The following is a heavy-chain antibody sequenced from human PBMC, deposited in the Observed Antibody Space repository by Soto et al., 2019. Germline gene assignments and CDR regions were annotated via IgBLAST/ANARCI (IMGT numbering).Heavy chain of an antibody. CDR3: AIHLVATVTKGGLAY. V-gene: IGHV3-23*01. Sequence: EVHLLESGGGLVQPGGSLSLSCAASGFTFSSNAMSWVRQAPGKGLEWVSAISGSGLTTYYADFVKGRFTISRDNSKNTLYLQMNSLRAEDRAVYYCAIHLVATVTKGGLAYWGQGTLATVSS. D-gene: IGHD4-17*01. CDR1: GFTFSSNA. J-gene: IGHJ4*02. CDR2: ISGSGLTT.